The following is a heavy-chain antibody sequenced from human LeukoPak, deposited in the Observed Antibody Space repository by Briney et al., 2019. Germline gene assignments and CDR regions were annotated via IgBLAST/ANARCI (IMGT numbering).Heavy chain of an antibody. CDR3: ARHREQWLEY. CDR2: IYTSGST. CDR1: GGSISSYY. Sequence: SETLSLTCTVSGGSISSYYWSWIWQPPGKGLEWIGYIYTSGSTNYNPSLKSRVTISVDTSKNQFSLKLSSVTAADTAVYYCARHREQWLEYWGQGTLVTVSS. D-gene: IGHD6-19*01. J-gene: IGHJ4*02. V-gene: IGHV4-4*09.